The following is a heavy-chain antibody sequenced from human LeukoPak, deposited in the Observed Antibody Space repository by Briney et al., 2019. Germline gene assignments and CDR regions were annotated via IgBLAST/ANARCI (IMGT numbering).Heavy chain of an antibody. V-gene: IGHV4-34*01. CDR2: INHSGST. J-gene: IGHJ6*03. CDR1: GESFGGYY. D-gene: IGHD6-13*01. Sequence: SETLSLTCAVYGESFGGYYWSWIRQPPGKGLEWIGEINHSGSTNYNPSLKSRVTISVDTSKNQFSLKLSSVTAADTAVYYCARHVRGAAGTFYYYYYMDVWGKGTTVTISS. CDR3: ARHVRGAAGTFYYYYYMDV.